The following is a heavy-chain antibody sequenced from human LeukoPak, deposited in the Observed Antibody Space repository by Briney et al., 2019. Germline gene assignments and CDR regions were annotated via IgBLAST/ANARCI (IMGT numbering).Heavy chain of an antibody. CDR1: GGSISSSNYY. V-gene: IGHV4-39*07. Sequence: SETLSLTCTVSGGSISSSNYYWDWIRQPPGKGLEWIGSIYFSGSTYYNPSLKSRVTISVDTSKNQFSLKLSSVTAADTAVYYCARQKVVGELDYWGQGTLVTVSS. J-gene: IGHJ4*02. CDR2: IYFSGST. CDR3: ARQKVVGELDY. D-gene: IGHD3-10*01.